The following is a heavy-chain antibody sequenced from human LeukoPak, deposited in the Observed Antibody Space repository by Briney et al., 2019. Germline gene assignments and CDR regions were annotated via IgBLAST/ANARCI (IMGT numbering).Heavy chain of an antibody. D-gene: IGHD3-22*01. CDR3: ARIMIGDDAFDI. CDR1: GFTFSSYN. V-gene: IGHV3-21*01. CDR2: ISSSSYT. Sequence: GGSLRLSCAASGFTFSSYNMNWVRQAPGKGLEWVSSISSSSYTYYADSVKGRFTISRDNAKNSLYLQMNSLRAEDTAVYYCARIMIGDDAFDIWGQGTLVTVSS. J-gene: IGHJ3*02.